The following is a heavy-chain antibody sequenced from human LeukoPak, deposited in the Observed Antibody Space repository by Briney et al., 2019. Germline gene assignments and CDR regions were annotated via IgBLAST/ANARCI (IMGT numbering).Heavy chain of an antibody. CDR2: ISSSSSYI. V-gene: IGHV3-21*01. D-gene: IGHD4/OR15-4a*01. CDR1: GFTFSSYA. CDR3: AREDYDAEFVY. Sequence: GGSLRLSCAASGFTFSSYAMSWVRQAPGKGLEWVSSISSSSSYIYYADSVKGRFTISRDNAKNSLYLQMNSLRAEDTAVYYCAREDYDAEFVYWGQGTLVTVSS. J-gene: IGHJ4*02.